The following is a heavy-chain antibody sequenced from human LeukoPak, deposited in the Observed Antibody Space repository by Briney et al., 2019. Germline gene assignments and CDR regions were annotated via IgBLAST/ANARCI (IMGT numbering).Heavy chain of an antibody. V-gene: IGHV3-74*01. CDR2: INSDGSSI. D-gene: IGHD3-22*01. CDR1: GFTFSNYW. Sequence: GGSLRLSCAASGFTFSNYWMHWVRQAPGKGLVWVSRINSDGSSISYADSVKGRFTISRDNAKNTLYLQMNSLRAEDTAVYYCARGGDSSGYYHSDYWGQGTLVTVSS. CDR3: ARGGDSSGYYHSDY. J-gene: IGHJ4*02.